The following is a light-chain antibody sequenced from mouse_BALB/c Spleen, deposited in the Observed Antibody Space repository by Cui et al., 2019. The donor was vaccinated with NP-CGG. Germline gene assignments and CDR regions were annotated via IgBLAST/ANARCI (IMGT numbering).Light chain of an antibody. CDR1: TGAVITSNY. CDR3: ALWYSNHWV. V-gene: IGLV1*01. J-gene: IGLJ1*01. CDR2: GTN. Sequence: AFCTQGSATTTSPGETVTFTCRSSTGAVITSNYANWVQEKPDHLFTGLIGGTNNRAPGVPARFSGSLIGDKAALTITGAQTEDEAIYFCALWYSNHWVFGGGTKLTVL.